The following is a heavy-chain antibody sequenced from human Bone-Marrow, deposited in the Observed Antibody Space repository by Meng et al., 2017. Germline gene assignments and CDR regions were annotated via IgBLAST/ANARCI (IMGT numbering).Heavy chain of an antibody. V-gene: IGHV4-59*01. J-gene: IGHJ6*02. Sequence: SETLSLTCTVSGGSISSYYWSWIRQPPGKGLEWIGYIYYSGSTNYNPSLKSRVTMSVDTSKNQFSLKLSSVTAADTAVYYCARETSSSWYYYYYGMDVRGQGTTVTVSS. CDR1: GGSISSYY. CDR2: IYYSGST. D-gene: IGHD6-13*01. CDR3: ARETSSSWYYYYYGMDV.